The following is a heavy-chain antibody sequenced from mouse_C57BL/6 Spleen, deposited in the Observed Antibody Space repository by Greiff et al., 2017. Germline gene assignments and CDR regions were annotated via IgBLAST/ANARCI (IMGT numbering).Heavy chain of an antibody. CDR2: IHPNSGST. D-gene: IGHD2-14*01. V-gene: IGHV1-64*01. CDR1: GYTFTSYW. Sequence: QVQLQQPGAELVKPGASVKLSCKASGYTFTSYWMHWVKQRPGQGLEWIGMIHPNSGSTNYNEKFQSKATLAVDNSSSTAYMQLRSLTSEDSAVYYCARWVLYYAMDYGGQGTSVTVSS. CDR3: ARWVLYYAMDY. J-gene: IGHJ4*01.